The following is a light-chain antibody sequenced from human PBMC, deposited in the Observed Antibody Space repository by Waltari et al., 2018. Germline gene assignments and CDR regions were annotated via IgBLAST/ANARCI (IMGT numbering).Light chain of an antibody. CDR2: AAS. CDR3: QHYVRLPVT. Sequence: EIVLTQSPGTLSLSPGERATLSCRASQSVSRALAWYQQKPGQAPRLLIYAASSRATGIPDRFSGSGSGTDCSLTISRLEPEDFAVYYCQHYVRLPVTFGQGTKVEIK. V-gene: IGKV3-20*01. CDR1: QSVSRA. J-gene: IGKJ1*01.